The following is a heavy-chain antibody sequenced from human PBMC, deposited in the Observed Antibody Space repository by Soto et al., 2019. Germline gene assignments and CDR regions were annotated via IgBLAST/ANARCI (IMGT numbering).Heavy chain of an antibody. D-gene: IGHD3-10*01. CDR3: ARAHGSGPWVFDY. Sequence: VHLVRSGLGLKNPGAPVKASAKAPVYTFPSYVTTWVRQPLGQGLEWWGWISAYNGNTNYAQKLQGRVTMTTDTSTSTAYMELRSLRSDDTAVYYCARAHGSGPWVFDYWGQGTLVTVSS. CDR1: VYTFPSYV. V-gene: IGHV1-18*01. J-gene: IGHJ4*02. CDR2: ISAYNGNT.